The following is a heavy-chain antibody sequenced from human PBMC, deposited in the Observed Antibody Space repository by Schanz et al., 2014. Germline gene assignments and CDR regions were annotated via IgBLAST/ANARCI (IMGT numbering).Heavy chain of an antibody. CDR2: TSHDGSFT. J-gene: IGHJ4*02. D-gene: IGHD3-16*01. V-gene: IGHV3-74*01. Sequence: EVQLVESGGGLVQPGGSLRLSCAASGFTFSDSWMHWVRQAPGKGLVWVSRTSHDGSFTTFADSVKGRFTISRDNAKNTLHLQMNSLRVEDTAMYYCAPDHLGAKGGSYWGQGTLVTVSS. CDR1: GFTFSDSW. CDR3: APDHLGAKGGSY.